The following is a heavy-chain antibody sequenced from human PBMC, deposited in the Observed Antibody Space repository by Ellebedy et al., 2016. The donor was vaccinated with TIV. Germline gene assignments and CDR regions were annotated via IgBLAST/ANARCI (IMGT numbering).Heavy chain of an antibody. Sequence: PGGSLRLSCAVSGFSASANYMSWVRQAPGKGLEWVSVIYSGGSTYYADSVKGRFTISRDNSKSTLYLQMSSLRAEDTAVYYCARRPAGSDWVYFDYWGQGTLVTVSS. CDR3: ARRPAGSDWVYFDY. V-gene: IGHV3-66*04. D-gene: IGHD1-26*01. J-gene: IGHJ4*02. CDR1: GFSASANY. CDR2: IYSGGST.